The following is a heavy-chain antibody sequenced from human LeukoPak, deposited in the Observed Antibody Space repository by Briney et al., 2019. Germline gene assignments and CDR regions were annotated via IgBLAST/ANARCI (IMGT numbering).Heavy chain of an antibody. V-gene: IGHV3-48*01. Sequence: GGSLKLSCADSRDTLSSYSMNWVRQAPGKGLEWLSYISYVSGARYYAESVKGRFTISRDNAKNSLYLQMNSLRAEDTAVYYCARDPSSSWYGTNWFDPWGQGTLVTVSS. D-gene: IGHD6-13*01. CDR3: ARDPSSSWYGTNWFDP. CDR2: ISYVSGAR. CDR1: RDTLSSYS. J-gene: IGHJ5*02.